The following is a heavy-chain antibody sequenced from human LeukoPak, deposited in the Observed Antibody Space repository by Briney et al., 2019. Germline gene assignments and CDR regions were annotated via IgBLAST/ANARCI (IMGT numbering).Heavy chain of an antibody. D-gene: IGHD2-2*01. CDR1: GFTFSSYW. CDR2: IKQDGSEK. J-gene: IGHJ4*02. Sequence: GGSLRLSCAASGFTFSSYWMSWVRQAPGKGLEWVANIKQDGSEKYYVDSVKGRFTISRDNAKNSLYLQMNSLRAEDTAVYYCARELASGYQLLFGDYLRHVHWGQGTLVTVSS. V-gene: IGHV3-7*01. CDR3: ARELASGYQLLFGDYLRHVH.